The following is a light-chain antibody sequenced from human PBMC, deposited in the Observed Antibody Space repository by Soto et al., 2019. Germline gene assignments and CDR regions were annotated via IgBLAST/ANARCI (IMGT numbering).Light chain of an antibody. CDR3: HSYDNSLSGSV. CDR1: SSDVGGYNY. J-gene: IGLJ3*02. CDR2: DVS. V-gene: IGLV2-11*01. Sequence: QSALTQPRSVSGSPGQSVTISCTGTSSDVGGYNYVSWYQQHPGKAPKLMIYDVSKRPSGVPDRFSGSKSGNTASLTISGLQAEDEADYYCHSYDNSLSGSVFGGGTKLTVL.